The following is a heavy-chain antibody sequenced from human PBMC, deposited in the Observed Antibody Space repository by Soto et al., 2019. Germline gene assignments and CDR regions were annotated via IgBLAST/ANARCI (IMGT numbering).Heavy chain of an antibody. CDR2: ISSDGSKK. V-gene: IGHV3-30*18. CDR1: GFTFNNYG. CDR3: AKGDYYDSSGPFDY. J-gene: IGHJ4*02. Sequence: PGGSLRLSCAASGFTFNNYGIHWVRQTPGQGLEWVAVISSDGSKKYYADSVKGRFTISRDNSKNTPYLQMSSLRAEDTAVYYCAKGDYYDSSGPFDYWGQGTVVTVSS. D-gene: IGHD3-22*01.